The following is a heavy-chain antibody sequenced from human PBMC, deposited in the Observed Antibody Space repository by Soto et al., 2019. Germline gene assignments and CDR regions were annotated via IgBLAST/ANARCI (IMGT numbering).Heavy chain of an antibody. CDR2: IIPLFGTT. D-gene: IGHD3-3*01. V-gene: IGHV1-69*06. CDR3: ARGDTIFESSERYYHYGLDV. J-gene: IGHJ6*02. Sequence: QVKLVQSRAEVKKPGSSVRVSCKASEGTFNSYVVSWVRQAPGQGLQWMGGIIPLFGTTNYAHQLEGRVTLTADTSTPTAYMALSGLRPGDTAVYYCARGDTIFESSERYYHYGLDVWGQGTTVIVSS. CDR1: EGTFNSYV.